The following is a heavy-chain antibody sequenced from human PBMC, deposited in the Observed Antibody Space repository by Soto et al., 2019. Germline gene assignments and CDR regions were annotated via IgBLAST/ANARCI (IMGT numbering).Heavy chain of an antibody. D-gene: IGHD1-1*01. Sequence: SETLSLTCAAYGGSFSGYYWSWIRQPPGKGLEWIGEINHSGSTNYNPSLKSRVTISVDTSKNQFSLELSSVTAAGTAVYYCARLEMATTNQFDYWGQGTLVTVSS. CDR3: ARLEMATTNQFDY. CDR1: GGSFSGYY. CDR2: INHSGST. V-gene: IGHV4-34*01. J-gene: IGHJ4*02.